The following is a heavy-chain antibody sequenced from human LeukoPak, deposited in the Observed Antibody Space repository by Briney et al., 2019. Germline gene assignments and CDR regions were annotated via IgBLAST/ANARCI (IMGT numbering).Heavy chain of an antibody. CDR2: ISAYNGNT. D-gene: IGHD6-19*01. J-gene: IGHJ6*02. CDR1: GYTFTSYG. V-gene: IGHV1-18*01. CDR3: ARVFIAVAGYGMDV. Sequence: EASVKVSCKASGYTFTSYGISWVRQAPGQGLEWMGWISAYNGNTNYAQKLQGRVTMTTDTSTSTAYMELRSLRSDDTAVYYCARVFIAVAGYGMDVWGQGTTVTVSS.